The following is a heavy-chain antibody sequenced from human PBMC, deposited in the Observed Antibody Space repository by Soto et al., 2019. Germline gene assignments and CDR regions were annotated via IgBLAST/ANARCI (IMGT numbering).Heavy chain of an antibody. CDR3: ARSAIYVFGSGSADYYYYGMDV. D-gene: IGHD3-3*01. V-gene: IGHV1-2*04. CDR2: INPNSGGT. J-gene: IGHJ6*04. Sequence: ASVKVSCKASGYTFTGYYMHWVRQAPGQGLEWMGWINPNSGGTNYAQKFQGWVTMTRDTSISTAYMELSRLRSDDTAVYYCARSAIYVFGSGSADYYYYGMDVWGKGTTVTVPS. CDR1: GYTFTGYY.